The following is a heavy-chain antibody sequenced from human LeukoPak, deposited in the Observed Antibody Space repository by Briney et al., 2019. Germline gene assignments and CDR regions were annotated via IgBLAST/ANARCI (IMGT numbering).Heavy chain of an antibody. V-gene: IGHV4-59*11. Sequence: PSETLSLTCTVSGGSISSHYWSWIRQPPGKGLEWTGYIYYSGSTNYNPSLKSRVTISVDTSKNQFSLKLSSVTAADTAVYYCARDYSGSYYFDYWGQGTLVTVSS. J-gene: IGHJ4*02. CDR3: ARDYSGSYYFDY. CDR2: IYYSGST. CDR1: GGSISSHY. D-gene: IGHD1-26*01.